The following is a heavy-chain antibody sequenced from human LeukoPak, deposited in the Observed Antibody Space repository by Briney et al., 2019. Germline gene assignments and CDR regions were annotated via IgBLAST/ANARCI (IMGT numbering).Heavy chain of an antibody. V-gene: IGHV5-10-1*01. J-gene: IGHJ4*02. CDR1: GYSFTNYW. Sequence: GESLRISCQGSGYSFTNYWISWVRQMPGKGLEWMGRINPIDSYTKYSPSFQGHVTILVDKSINTAYLQWRSLTASDTAIYYCARRGSGSYLDFDYWGQGTVVTVSS. CDR2: INPIDSYT. CDR3: ARRGSGSYLDFDY. D-gene: IGHD3-10*01.